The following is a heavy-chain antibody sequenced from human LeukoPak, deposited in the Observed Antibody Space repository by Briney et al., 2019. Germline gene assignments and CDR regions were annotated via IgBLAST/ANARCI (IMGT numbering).Heavy chain of an antibody. D-gene: IGHD5-18*01. CDR3: ARVTYGYDY. CDR1: GFSFSSYG. J-gene: IGHJ4*02. CDR2: ITPNGGTT. V-gene: IGHV3-64*01. Sequence: WGSLRLSCAASGFSFSSYGLHWVCQAPGKGLEYVSAITPNGGTTYYANSVKGRFTISRDNSKNMLYLQMGSLTTEDMAVYYCARVTYGYDYWGQGTLVTVSS.